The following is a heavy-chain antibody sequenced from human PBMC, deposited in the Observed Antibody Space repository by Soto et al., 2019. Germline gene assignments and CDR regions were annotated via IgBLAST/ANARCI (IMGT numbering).Heavy chain of an antibody. Sequence: GVLRLSCMASGFPSSTYGFSTYAMTWVRQPPGKGLEWVSVISGSGSHSYYADSVKGRFTISRDNSRNTLFLQMDSVRADDSAVYFCAKGTSSEFLLSFDDWGHGTLVTVSS. CDR2: ISGSGSHS. CDR3: AKGTSSEFLLSFDD. J-gene: IGHJ4*01. V-gene: IGHV3-23*01. D-gene: IGHD3-10*01. CDR1: GFPSSTYGFSTYA.